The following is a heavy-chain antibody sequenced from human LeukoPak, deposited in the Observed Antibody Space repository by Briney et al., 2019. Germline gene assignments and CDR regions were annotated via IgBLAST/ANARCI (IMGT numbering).Heavy chain of an antibody. CDR2: IYTSGST. D-gene: IGHD1-26*01. CDR1: GSSISSYY. J-gene: IGHJ4*02. CDR3: ARQISKYSGSIGGHGEFDY. Sequence: SETLSLTCTVSGSSISSYYWSWIRQPPGKGLEWIGYIYTSGSTNYNPSLRSRVTISVDTSKNQFSLKLSSVTAADTAVYYCARQISKYSGSIGGHGEFDYWGQGTLVTVSS. V-gene: IGHV4-4*09.